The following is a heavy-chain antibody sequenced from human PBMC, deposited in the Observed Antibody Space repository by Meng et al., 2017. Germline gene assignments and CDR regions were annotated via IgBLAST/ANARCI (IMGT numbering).Heavy chain of an antibody. J-gene: IGHJ3*02. Sequence: WWRGCLDPLGTLSPPRAVYGGYFRGYYRSWIRQPQGKGLEWIGEINHSGSTNYHPSLKSRVTISVDTSKNQFSLKLSSVTAADTAVYYCARSRGYSYGYRGGAFDIWGQGTMVTVSS. CDR1: GGYFRGYY. CDR3: ARSRGYSYGYRGGAFDI. CDR2: INHSGST. D-gene: IGHD5-18*01. V-gene: IGHV4-34*01.